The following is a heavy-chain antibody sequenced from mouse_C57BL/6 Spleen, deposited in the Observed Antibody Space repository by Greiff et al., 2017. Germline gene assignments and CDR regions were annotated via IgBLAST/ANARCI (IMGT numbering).Heavy chain of an antibody. CDR2: IYPGNGDT. Sequence: LHQSGAELVRPGASVKMSCKASGSPFTSYNMHWVKQTPRQGLEWIGAIYPGNGDTSYNQKFKGKATLTVDKSSSTAYMPLSSLTSEDSAVYFCARRPYYGSSYYFDYWGQGTTLTVSS. V-gene: IGHV1-12*01. CDR1: GSPFTSYN. D-gene: IGHD1-1*01. CDR3: ARRPYYGSSYYFDY. J-gene: IGHJ2*01.